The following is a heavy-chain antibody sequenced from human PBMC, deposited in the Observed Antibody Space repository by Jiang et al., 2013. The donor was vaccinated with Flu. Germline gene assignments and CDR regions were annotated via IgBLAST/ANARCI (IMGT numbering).Heavy chain of an antibody. J-gene: IGHJ4*02. CDR3: AREYSSSWYVGDY. V-gene: IGHV1-2*02. D-gene: IGHD6-13*01. Sequence: MHWVRQAPGQGLEWMGWINPNSGGTNYAQKFQGRVTMTRDTSISTAYMELSRLRSDDTAVYYCAREYSSSWYVGDYWGQGTLVTVSS. CDR2: INPNSGGT.